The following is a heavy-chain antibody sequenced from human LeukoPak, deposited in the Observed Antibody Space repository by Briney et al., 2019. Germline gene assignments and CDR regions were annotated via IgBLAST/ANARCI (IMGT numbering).Heavy chain of an antibody. CDR1: RFVFTSYA. Sequence: GGSLRLSCSASRFVFTSYAMSWVRQAPGKGLEWVASIDGSGGTTYYADSVKGRFTISRDHSKNTLYLQMNSLRAEDTAIYYCAKFAGGWLQRNQYFDYWGQGTLVIVSS. CDR2: IDGSGGTT. V-gene: IGHV3-23*01. J-gene: IGHJ4*02. D-gene: IGHD5-24*01. CDR3: AKFAGGWLQRNQYFDY.